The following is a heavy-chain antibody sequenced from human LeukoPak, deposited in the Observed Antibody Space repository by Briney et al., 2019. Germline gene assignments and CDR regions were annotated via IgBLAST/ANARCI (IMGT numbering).Heavy chain of an antibody. V-gene: IGHV3-23*01. Sequence: GGSLRLSCASSGFTFSSYTMSWVRQAPGKGLEWVSAISGSGGSTYYADSVKGRFTISRDNSKNTLYLQMNSLRAEDTAVYYCAKDLILAAAGRDYWGQGTLVTVSS. CDR3: AKDLILAAAGRDY. D-gene: IGHD6-13*01. CDR1: GFTFSSYT. CDR2: ISGSGGST. J-gene: IGHJ4*02.